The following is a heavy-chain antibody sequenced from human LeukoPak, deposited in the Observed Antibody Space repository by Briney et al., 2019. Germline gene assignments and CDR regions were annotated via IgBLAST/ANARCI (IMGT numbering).Heavy chain of an antibody. J-gene: IGHJ4*02. D-gene: IGHD4-17*01. Sequence: SETLSLTCAVSGAFITNSHWWSWARQPPGKGLEWIGEIYHSGTTNYNPSLKSRVTMSVDKSKNQFSLKLSSVTAADTAVYYCATYFSVEYGSYDFEDWGQGTLVTVSS. CDR1: GAFITNSHW. CDR2: IYHSGTT. CDR3: ATYFSVEYGSYDFED. V-gene: IGHV4-4*02.